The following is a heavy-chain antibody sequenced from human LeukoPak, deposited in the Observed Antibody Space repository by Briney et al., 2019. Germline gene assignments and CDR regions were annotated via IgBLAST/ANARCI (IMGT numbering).Heavy chain of an antibody. CDR2: IGGSDGIT. CDR1: GFTFSSYV. D-gene: IGHD2-21*02. V-gene: IGHV3-23*01. CDR3: VKGGRGADCIFDY. J-gene: IGHJ4*02. Sequence: RLGGSLRLSCEVSGFTFSSYVMSWVRQAPGKGPEWVAYIGGSDGITSHADSVKGRFTISRDNSKNTVYLEMNSLRAEDTAVYYCVKGGRGADCIFDYWGQGTLVTVSS.